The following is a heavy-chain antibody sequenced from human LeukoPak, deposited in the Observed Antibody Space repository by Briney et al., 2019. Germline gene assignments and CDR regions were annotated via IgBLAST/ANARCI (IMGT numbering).Heavy chain of an antibody. CDR3: VREGVITLPALYYFDY. V-gene: IGHV3-7*03. D-gene: IGHD3-10*01. CDR1: GFTFSNLW. Sequence: GGSLRLSCAASGFTFSNLWMSWVRQAPGKGLKWVANIKQDGSEKYYVDSVKGRFTISRDNAKNSLYLQMNSLRAEDTAVYYCVREGVITLPALYYFDYWGQGTLVTVSS. CDR2: IKQDGSEK. J-gene: IGHJ4*02.